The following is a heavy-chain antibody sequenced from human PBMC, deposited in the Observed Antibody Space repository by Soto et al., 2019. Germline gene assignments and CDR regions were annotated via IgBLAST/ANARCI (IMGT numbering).Heavy chain of an antibody. CDR3: AKDLRSYYDFWSGYYTDPRYYYGMDV. V-gene: IGHV3-30*18. CDR1: GFTFSSYG. CDR2: ISYDGSNK. D-gene: IGHD3-3*01. J-gene: IGHJ6*01. Sequence: PGGSLRLSCAASGFTFSSYGMHWVRQAPGKGLEWVAVISYDGSNKYYADSVKGRFTISRDNSKNTLYLQMNSLRAEDTAVYYCAKDLRSYYDFWSGYYTDPRYYYGMDVWGHGTTVTVSS.